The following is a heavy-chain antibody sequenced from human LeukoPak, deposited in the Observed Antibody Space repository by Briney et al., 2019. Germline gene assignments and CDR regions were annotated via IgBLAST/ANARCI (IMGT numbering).Heavy chain of an antibody. CDR1: GDSFSSNSAA. V-gene: IGHV6-1*01. J-gene: IGHJ5*02. Sequence: PSETLSLTCALSGDSFSSNSAAWNWIRQSPSRGLEWLGRTYYRSMWSNDYAVSVKSRITINPDTSKNQFSLHLNSVTPEDTAVYYCARDRHGHWGFDPWGQGTLVTVSS. CDR3: ARDRHGHWGFDP. CDR2: TYYRSMWSN. D-gene: IGHD7-27*01.